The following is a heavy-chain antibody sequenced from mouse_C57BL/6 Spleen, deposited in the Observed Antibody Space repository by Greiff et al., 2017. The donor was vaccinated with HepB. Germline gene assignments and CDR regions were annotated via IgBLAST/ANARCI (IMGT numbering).Heavy chain of an antibody. CDR3: ARWGNYYSNYEDYAMDY. V-gene: IGHV1-55*01. D-gene: IGHD2-5*01. CDR2: IYPGSGST. J-gene: IGHJ4*01. Sequence: QVQLQQPGAELVKPGASVKMSCKASGYTFTSYWITWVKQRPGQGLEWIGDIYPGSGSTNYNEKFKSKATLTVDTSSSTAYMQLSSLTSEDSAVYYCARWGNYYSNYEDYAMDYWGQGTSVTVSS. CDR1: GYTFTSYW.